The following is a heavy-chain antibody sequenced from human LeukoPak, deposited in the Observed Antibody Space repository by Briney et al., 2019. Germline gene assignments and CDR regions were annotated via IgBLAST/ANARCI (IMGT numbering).Heavy chain of an antibody. CDR3: ARGIIENPYYFDY. CDR1: GFTFSSYE. Sequence: PGGSLRLSCAASGFTFSSYEMNWVRQAPGKGLEWVSYISSSGSTIYYADSVKGRFTISRDNAKNSLYLQMNSLRAEDTAVYYCARGIIENPYYFDYWGQGTLVTVSS. D-gene: IGHD2-15*01. CDR2: ISSSGSTI. J-gene: IGHJ4*02. V-gene: IGHV3-48*03.